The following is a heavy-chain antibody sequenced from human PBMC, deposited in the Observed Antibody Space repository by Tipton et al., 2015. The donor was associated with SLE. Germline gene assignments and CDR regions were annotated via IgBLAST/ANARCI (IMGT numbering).Heavy chain of an antibody. Sequence: SLRLSCAASGFTFSNYAMSWVRQAPGKGLEWVSAISVSDGFTYYADSVKGRFTISRDNSKNTLYLQMNSLRAEDTAVYYCAKVSGSYVDYWGQGTLVTVSS. D-gene: IGHD3-10*01. CDR2: ISVSDGFT. CDR3: AKVSGSYVDY. J-gene: IGHJ4*02. CDR1: GFTFSNYA. V-gene: IGHV3-23*01.